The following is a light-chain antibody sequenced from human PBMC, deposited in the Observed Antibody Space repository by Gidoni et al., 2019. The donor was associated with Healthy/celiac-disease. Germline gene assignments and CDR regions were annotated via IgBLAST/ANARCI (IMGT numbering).Light chain of an antibody. Sequence: DIVMTQSPATLSVSPGERATLSCRASQRVSSNLAWYQQKPGQAPRLLIYGASTRATGIPARFSGSGSGTEFTLTISSLQSEDFAVYYCQQYNNWPLTFXGXTKVEIK. V-gene: IGKV3-15*01. CDR1: QRVSSN. J-gene: IGKJ4*01. CDR2: GAS. CDR3: QQYNNWPLT.